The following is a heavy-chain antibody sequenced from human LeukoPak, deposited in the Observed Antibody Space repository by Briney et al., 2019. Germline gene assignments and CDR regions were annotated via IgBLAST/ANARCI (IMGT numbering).Heavy chain of an antibody. J-gene: IGHJ4*02. CDR2: IIRIFGAA. V-gene: IGHV1-69*01. D-gene: IGHD2-2*01. CDR1: GGTFSSYA. CDR3: ASFGKRYCSSTSCLDY. Sequence: GPSVKDSCKASGGTFSSYAISWVRQDPGQGLEWIGGIIRIFGAANYAQKFQGRVTITADESTSTAYMELSSLRSEDTAVYYCASFGKRYCSSTSCLDYWGPGTLVTVSS.